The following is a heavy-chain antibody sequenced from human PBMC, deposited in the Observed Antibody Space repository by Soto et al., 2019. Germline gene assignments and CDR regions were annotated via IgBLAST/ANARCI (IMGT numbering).Heavy chain of an antibody. J-gene: IGHJ5*02. CDR1: GGSISSGGYY. CDR3: AREWGGWFDP. V-gene: IGHV4-31*03. D-gene: IGHD3-16*01. Sequence: SETLSLTCTVSGGSISSGGYYWSWIRQHPGKGLEWIGYIYYSGSTYYNPSLKSRVTISVDTSKNQFPLKLSSVTAADTAVYYCAREWGGWFDPWGQGTLVTVSS. CDR2: IYYSGST.